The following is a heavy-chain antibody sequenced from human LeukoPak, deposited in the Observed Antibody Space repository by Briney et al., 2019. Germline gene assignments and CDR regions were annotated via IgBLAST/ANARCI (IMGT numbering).Heavy chain of an antibody. Sequence: GASLRLSCAASGFTFSSYSMNWVRQAPGKGLEWVSYISSSSSTIYYADSVKGRFTISRDNAKNSLYLQMNSLRAEDTAVYYCARAKRNAFDIWGQGTMISVSS. J-gene: IGHJ3*02. CDR1: GFTFSSYS. V-gene: IGHV3-48*01. CDR3: ARAKRNAFDI. CDR2: ISSSSSTI.